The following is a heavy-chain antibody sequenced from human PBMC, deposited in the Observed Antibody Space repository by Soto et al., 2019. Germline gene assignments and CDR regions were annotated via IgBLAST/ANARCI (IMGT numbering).Heavy chain of an antibody. J-gene: IGHJ6*02. D-gene: IGHD2-21*02. CDR2: MYNTGST. CDR3: ARDLWGYCGTDCYPLDV. Sequence: QVQLQESSPGLVKPSETLSLTCTVSGGSISRYYWSWIRQPPGKGLEWIGYMYNTGSTVYNPPFKSRVTISVDTSKNQFSLKLNSVTAADTAVYYCARDLWGYCGTDCYPLDVWGQGTTVTVSS. V-gene: IGHV4-59*01. CDR1: GGSISRYY.